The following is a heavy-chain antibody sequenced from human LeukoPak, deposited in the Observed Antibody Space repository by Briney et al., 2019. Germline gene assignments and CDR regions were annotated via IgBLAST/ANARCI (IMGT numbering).Heavy chain of an antibody. Sequence: SETLSLTCTVSGYSISSGYYWGWIRQPPGKGLAWIGSIYHSGSTYYNPSLKSRVTISVDTSKNQFSLKLSSVTAADTAVYYCARDGRGTMIFSGDVFDIWGQGTMVTVSS. CDR2: IYHSGST. V-gene: IGHV4-38-2*02. D-gene: IGHD3-22*01. CDR3: ARDGRGTMIFSGDVFDI. CDR1: GYSISSGYY. J-gene: IGHJ3*02.